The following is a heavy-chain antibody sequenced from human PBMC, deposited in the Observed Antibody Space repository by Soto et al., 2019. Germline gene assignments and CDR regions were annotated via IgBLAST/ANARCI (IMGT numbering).Heavy chain of an antibody. CDR2: INHSGST. CDR1: GGSFSGYY. Sequence: SETLSLTCAVYGGSFSGYYWSWIRQPPGKGLEWIGEINHSGSTNYNPSLKSRVTISVDTSKNQFSLKLSSVTAADTAVYYCARRCDILTGYYYYYYYGMDVWGQGTTVTVSS. CDR3: ARRCDILTGYYYYYYYGMDV. J-gene: IGHJ6*02. V-gene: IGHV4-34*01. D-gene: IGHD3-9*01.